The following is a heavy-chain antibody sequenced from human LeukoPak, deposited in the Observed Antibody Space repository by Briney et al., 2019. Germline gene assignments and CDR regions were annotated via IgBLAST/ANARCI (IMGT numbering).Heavy chain of an antibody. Sequence: SETQSLTCAVSGYSISSGYYWGWIRQPPGKGLEWIGYIYYSGSTNYNPSLKSRVTISVDTSKNQFSLKRSSVTAADTAVYYCARVYYSSSYDYWYFDLWGRGSLVTVSS. V-gene: IGHV4-61*01. CDR1: GYSISSGYY. D-gene: IGHD6-13*01. CDR2: IYYSGST. CDR3: ARVYYSSSYDYWYFDL. J-gene: IGHJ2*01.